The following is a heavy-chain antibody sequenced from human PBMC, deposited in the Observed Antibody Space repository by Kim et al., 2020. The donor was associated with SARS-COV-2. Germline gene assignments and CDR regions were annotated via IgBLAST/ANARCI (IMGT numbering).Heavy chain of an antibody. CDR2: ISSSSSYI. CDR3: ARDEPLITMIVDDAFDI. D-gene: IGHD3-22*01. J-gene: IGHJ3*02. CDR1: GFTFSSYS. Sequence: GGSLRLSCAASGFTFSSYSMNWVRQAPGKGLEWVSSISSSSSYIYYADSVKGRFTISRDNAKNSLYLQMNSLRAEDTAVYYCARDEPLITMIVDDAFDIWGQGTMVTVSS. V-gene: IGHV3-21*01.